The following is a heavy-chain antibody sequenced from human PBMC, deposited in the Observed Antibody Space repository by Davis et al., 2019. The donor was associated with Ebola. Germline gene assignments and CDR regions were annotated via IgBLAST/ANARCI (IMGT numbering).Heavy chain of an antibody. J-gene: IGHJ6*02. V-gene: IGHV3-21*01. Sequence: GESLKISCAASGFTFRSYSMNWVRQAPGKGLEWVSSISSSTYIFYADSVKGRFTISRDNAKNSLYLQMNSLRAEDTAVYYCARDEGEYYYYYGMDVWGQGTTVTVSS. CDR1: GFTFRSYS. CDR3: ARDEGEYYYYYGMDV. CDR2: ISSSTYI.